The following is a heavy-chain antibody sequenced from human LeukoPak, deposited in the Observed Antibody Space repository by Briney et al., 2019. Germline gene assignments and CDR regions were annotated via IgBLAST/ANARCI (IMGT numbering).Heavy chain of an antibody. CDR1: GFTFTDYT. Sequence: GGSLRLSCAASGFTFTDYTMNWVRQTPGKGLEWVSSISSNTLYIYYADSVKGRFTISRDSAKNSLFLQMNSLRAEDTAVYYCARASYSSGWYTDYWGQGILVTVSS. V-gene: IGHV3-21*04. CDR2: ISSNTLYI. J-gene: IGHJ4*02. CDR3: ARASYSSGWYTDY. D-gene: IGHD6-19*01.